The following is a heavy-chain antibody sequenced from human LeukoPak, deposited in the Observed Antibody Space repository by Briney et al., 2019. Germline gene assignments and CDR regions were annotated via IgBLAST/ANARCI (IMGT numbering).Heavy chain of an antibody. J-gene: IGHJ6*03. V-gene: IGHV3-23*01. CDR2: ISGSGGST. CDR1: GFTFSSYA. D-gene: IGHD6-13*01. Sequence: GGSLRLSCAASGFTFSSYAMSWVRQAPGKGLEWVSAISGSGGSTYYADSVKGRFTISRDNSKNTLYLQMNSLRAEDTAVYYCAKDQRDIWAAGDYYYMDVWGKGTTVTVSS. CDR3: AKDQRDIWAAGDYYYMDV.